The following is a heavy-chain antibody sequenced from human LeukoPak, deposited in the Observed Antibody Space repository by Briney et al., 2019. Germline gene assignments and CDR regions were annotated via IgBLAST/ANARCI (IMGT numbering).Heavy chain of an antibody. J-gene: IGHJ4*02. D-gene: IGHD5-12*01. CDR1: GFTFSDYY. CDR3: ARDAAEATIRGGYFDY. Sequence: GGSLRLSCAASGFTFSDYYMSWIRQAPGKGLEWVSYISSSGSTIYYADSVEGRFTISRDNAKNSLYLQMNSLRAEDTAVYYCARDAAEATIRGGYFDYWGQGTLVTVSS. V-gene: IGHV3-11*01. CDR2: ISSSGSTI.